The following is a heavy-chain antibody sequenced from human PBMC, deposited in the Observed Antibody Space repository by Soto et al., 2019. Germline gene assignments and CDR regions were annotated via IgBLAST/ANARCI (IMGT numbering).Heavy chain of an antibody. CDR1: GYTFTSYD. CDR3: ARGSFWSGYGLDDY. J-gene: IGHJ4*02. D-gene: IGHD3-3*01. Sequence: ASVKVSCKASGYTFTSYDINWVRQATGQGLEWMGWMNPNSGNTGYAQKFQGRVTMTRNTSISTAYMELSSLRSEDTAVYYCARGSFWSGYGLDDYWGQGTLATVSS. V-gene: IGHV1-8*01. CDR2: MNPNSGNT.